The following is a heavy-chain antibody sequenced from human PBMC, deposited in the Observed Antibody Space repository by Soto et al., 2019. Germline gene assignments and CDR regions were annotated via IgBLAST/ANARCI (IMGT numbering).Heavy chain of an antibody. D-gene: IGHD1-1*01. CDR3: ARGRYGDY. CDR1: GYTFTSYG. Sequence: QVHLVQSGAEVKKPGASVKVSCKASGYTFTSYGITWVRQAPGQGLEWMGWISAHNGNTDYAQKLQGRVIVTRDTSTTTAYMELRGLRSDDTVVYYCARGRYGDYWGQGALVTVSS. CDR2: ISAHNGNT. J-gene: IGHJ4*02. V-gene: IGHV1-18*01.